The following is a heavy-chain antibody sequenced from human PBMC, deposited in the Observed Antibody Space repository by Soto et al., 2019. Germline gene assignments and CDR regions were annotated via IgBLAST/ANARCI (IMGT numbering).Heavy chain of an antibody. CDR1: GFTFSSYW. J-gene: IGHJ4*02. Sequence: GESLKISCAASGFTFSSYWMSWVRQAPGKGLQWLANIKQDGSEEYYVDSVKGRFTISRDNSKNTLYLQMNSLRAEDTAVYYCAKDVSAAYSYGYPFDYWGQGTLVTVSS. CDR2: IKQDGSEE. V-gene: IGHV3-7*01. D-gene: IGHD5-18*01. CDR3: AKDVSAAYSYGYPFDY.